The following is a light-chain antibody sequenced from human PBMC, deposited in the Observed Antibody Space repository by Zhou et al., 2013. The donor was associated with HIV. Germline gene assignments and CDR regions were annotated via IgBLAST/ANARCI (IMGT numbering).Light chain of an antibody. Sequence: DIQLTQSPSFLSASVGDRVTITCRASQGISSYLAWYQQKPGKAPKLLIYGASTLQRGVPSRFSGSGSGTEFTLTISSLQPEDFATYYCQQLSTFGPGTKVEYQT. CDR3: QQLST. CDR2: GAS. J-gene: IGKJ3*01. CDR1: QGISSY. V-gene: IGKV1-9*01.